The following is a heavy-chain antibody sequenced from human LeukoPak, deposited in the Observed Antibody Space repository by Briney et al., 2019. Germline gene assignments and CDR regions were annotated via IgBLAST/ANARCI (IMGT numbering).Heavy chain of an antibody. J-gene: IGHJ4*02. CDR2: ISGSGGST. CDR1: GFTFSSYV. D-gene: IGHD6-19*01. V-gene: IGHV3-23*01. Sequence: GRSLRLSCAASGFTFSSYVMSWVRQAPGKGMEWVSTISGSGGSTYYADSVKGRFTISRDNSKNTLYLQMNSLRAEDTAVYYCARVGRVAVAAYFDYWGQGTLVTVSS. CDR3: ARVGRVAVAAYFDY.